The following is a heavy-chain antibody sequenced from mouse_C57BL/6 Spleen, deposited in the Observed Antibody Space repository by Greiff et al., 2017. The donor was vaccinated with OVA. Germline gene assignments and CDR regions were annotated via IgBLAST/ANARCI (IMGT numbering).Heavy chain of an antibody. V-gene: IGHV5-16*01. Sequence: DVKLVESEGGLVQPGRSMKLSCTASGFTFSDYYMAWVRQVPEKGLEWVANINYDGSSTYYLDSLKSRFIISRDNAKNILYLQMSSLKSEDTATYYCARELWGAMDYWGQGTSVTVSS. J-gene: IGHJ4*01. CDR2: INYDGSST. CDR1: GFTFSDYY. CDR3: ARELWGAMDY.